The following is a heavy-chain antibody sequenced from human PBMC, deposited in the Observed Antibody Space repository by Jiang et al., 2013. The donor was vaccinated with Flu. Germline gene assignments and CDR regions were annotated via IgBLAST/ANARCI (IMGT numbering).Heavy chain of an antibody. Sequence: SGAEVKKTGASVKVSCKASGYTFTTYGISWVRQAPGQGLEWMGWISAYYGTTNYVQHLQGRVTMTRDTVTSTVYMELRSLRSDDTAVYYCVSERQEGEVCFFWFWGQGTLVTVS. J-gene: IGHJ4*02. CDR2: ISAYYGTT. D-gene: IGHD3-3*01. CDR3: VSERQEGEVCFFWF. V-gene: IGHV1-18*01. CDR1: GYTFTTYG.